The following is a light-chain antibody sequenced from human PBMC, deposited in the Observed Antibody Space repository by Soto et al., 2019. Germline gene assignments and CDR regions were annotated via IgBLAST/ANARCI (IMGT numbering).Light chain of an antibody. J-gene: IGKJ4*01. CDR1: QVVFYNSKNY. Sequence: DIVMTQSPDSLAVSLGERATINCKSSQVVFYNSKNYLGWYQQKPGQPPKLLIYWASTRESGVPDRFSGSGSGTDFTLTISSLQDEDVGAYYCLQYYSHPFTFGGGAKVESK. V-gene: IGKV4-1*01. CDR2: WAS. CDR3: LQYYSHPFT.